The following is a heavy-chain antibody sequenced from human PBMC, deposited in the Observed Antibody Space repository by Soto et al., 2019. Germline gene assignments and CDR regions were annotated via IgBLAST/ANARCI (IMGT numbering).Heavy chain of an antibody. D-gene: IGHD3-22*01. V-gene: IGHV4-59*01. Sequence: SETLSLTCTVSGGSISSYYWSWIRQPPGKGLEWIGYIYYSGSTNYNPSLKSRVTISVDTSKNQFSLKLSSVTAADTAVYYCARGDTDSSGYYYGFEYYFDYWGQGTLVTVS. CDR3: ARGDTDSSGYYYGFEYYFDY. J-gene: IGHJ4*02. CDR2: IYYSGST. CDR1: GGSISSYY.